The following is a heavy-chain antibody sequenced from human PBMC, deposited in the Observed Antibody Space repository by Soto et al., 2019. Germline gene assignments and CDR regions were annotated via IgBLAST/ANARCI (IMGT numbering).Heavy chain of an antibody. Sequence: SETLSLTCTVSGGSISSSSYYWGWIRQPPGKGLEWIGSIYYSGSTYYNPSLKSRVTISVDTSKNQFSLKLSSVTAADTAVYYCARPLKEAAAGTVNHDNWFDPWGQGTLVTVSS. V-gene: IGHV4-39*01. CDR1: GGSISSSSYY. J-gene: IGHJ5*02. CDR3: ARPLKEAAAGTVNHDNWFDP. CDR2: IYYSGST. D-gene: IGHD6-13*01.